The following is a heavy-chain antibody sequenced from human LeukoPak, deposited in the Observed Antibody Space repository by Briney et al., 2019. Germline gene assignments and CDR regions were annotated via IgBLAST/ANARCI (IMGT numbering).Heavy chain of an antibody. J-gene: IGHJ4*02. V-gene: IGHV4-59*01. CDR1: GGSISSYY. D-gene: IGHD5-18*01. CDR2: IYYSGST. CDR3: ARGSYYSYDDYYFDY. Sequence: PSETLSLTCTVSGGSISSYYWSWIRQPPGKGLEWIGYIYYSGSTNYNPSLKSRLTISVDTSKNQFSLKLSSVTAADTAVYYCARGSYYSYDDYYFDYWGQGTLVTVSS.